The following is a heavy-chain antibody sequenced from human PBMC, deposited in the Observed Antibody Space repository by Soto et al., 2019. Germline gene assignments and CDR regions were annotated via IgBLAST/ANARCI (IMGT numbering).Heavy chain of an antibody. CDR2: INPKSGGT. D-gene: IGHD2-8*01. Sequence: ASVKVSCKASGYSFTDYHIHWVRQAPGQGLEWLGRINPKSGGTSTAQKFQGWVTMTMDTSISTASMELTRLTSDDTAIYYCARGDSTDCSNGVCSFFYNHDMDVWGQGTTVTVSS. V-gene: IGHV1-2*04. CDR1: GYSFTDYH. J-gene: IGHJ6*02. CDR3: ARGDSTDCSNGVCSFFYNHDMDV.